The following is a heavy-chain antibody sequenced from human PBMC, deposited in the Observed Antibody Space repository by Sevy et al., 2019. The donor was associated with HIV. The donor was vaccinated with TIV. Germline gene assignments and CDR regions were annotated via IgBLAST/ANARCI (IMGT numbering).Heavy chain of an antibody. CDR2: ISYDGSNK. Sequence: GGSLRLSCAASGFTFSSYAMHWVRQAPGKGLEWVAVISYDGSNKYYADPVKGRFTISRDNSKNTLYLQMNSLRAEDTAVYYCASLPTYYYGSGSYYFWGQGTLVTVSS. V-gene: IGHV3-30-3*01. CDR1: GFTFSSYA. D-gene: IGHD3-10*01. CDR3: ASLPTYYYGSGSYYF. J-gene: IGHJ4*02.